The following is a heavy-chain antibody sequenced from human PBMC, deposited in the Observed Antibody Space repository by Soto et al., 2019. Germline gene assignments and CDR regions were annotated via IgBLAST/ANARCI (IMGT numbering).Heavy chain of an antibody. Sequence: VSVKVSCKASGYTFTRYGISWVSQTTGQGLEWMRWISAYNGNTNYAQKLQGRVTMTTDTSTSTAYMELRSLRSDDTAVYYCARSYCSGGSCTNCFDPWGQGTLVTVSS. CDR3: ARSYCSGGSCTNCFDP. CDR2: ISAYNGNT. CDR1: GYTFTRYG. J-gene: IGHJ5*02. V-gene: IGHV1-18*01. D-gene: IGHD2-15*01.